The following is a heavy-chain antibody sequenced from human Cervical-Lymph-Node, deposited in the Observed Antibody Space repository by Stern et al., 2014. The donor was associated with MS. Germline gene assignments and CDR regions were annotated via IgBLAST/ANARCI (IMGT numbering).Heavy chain of an antibody. D-gene: IGHD5-12*01. CDR3: ARRGSGYDSSYLDF. V-gene: IGHV1-69*01. CDR2: SITIVGPA. Sequence: QVQLVQSGSVAKKPGASVKVSCKVSGGTFSTESISWVRQAPGQGLEWMGASITIVGPAGYARQFQDRVTIIADESTSEVHMELSSLRSEDTGVYYCARRGSGYDSSYLDFWGQGSLVTVSS. J-gene: IGHJ4*02. CDR1: GGTFSTES.